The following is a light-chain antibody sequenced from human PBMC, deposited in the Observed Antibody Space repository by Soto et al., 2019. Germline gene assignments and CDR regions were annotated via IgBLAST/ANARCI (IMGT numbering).Light chain of an antibody. CDR2: GAS. Sequence: IKLSHSPSSLSLSPRARVPXTCRASQRVSSYVNWYQQKTGKAPKLLIYGASSLQSGVPPRFSGSGSGTEFTLTITSLQPEDFARYYCQKLDKSPLTFGQGTRVDI. CDR3: QKLDKSPLT. J-gene: IGKJ5*01. CDR1: QRVSSY. V-gene: IGKV1-39*02.